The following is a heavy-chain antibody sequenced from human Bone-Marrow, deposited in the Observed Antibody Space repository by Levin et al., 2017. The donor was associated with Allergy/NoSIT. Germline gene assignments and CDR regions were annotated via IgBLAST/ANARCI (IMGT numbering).Heavy chain of an antibody. J-gene: IGHJ4*02. D-gene: IGHD3-22*01. V-gene: IGHV1-46*01. CDR1: GYTFTDYY. Sequence: GASVKVSCKASGYTFTDYYMHWVRQAPGQGLEWMALIKPSGGRTTYAQKFQDRVTMTRDTSTSTVYMELSSLRSAAPAVYYCARELGNRGYSYWWFDNWGQGTLVTVSS. CDR2: IKPSGGRT. CDR3: ARELGNRGYSYWWFDN.